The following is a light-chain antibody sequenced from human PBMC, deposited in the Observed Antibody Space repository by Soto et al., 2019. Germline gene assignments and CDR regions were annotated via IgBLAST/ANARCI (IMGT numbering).Light chain of an antibody. CDR2: GVS. CDR1: QSVGSK. J-gene: IGKJ1*01. CDR3: QQYNKWPRT. Sequence: EIVMTQSPGALSVSLGERATLSCRASQSVGSKLAWYQHKPGQPPRLLIHGVSTRATGVPARFSGSGSATEFTLAISSLQSEDFEVYYCQQYNKWPRTLGQGTKVDIK. V-gene: IGKV3-15*01.